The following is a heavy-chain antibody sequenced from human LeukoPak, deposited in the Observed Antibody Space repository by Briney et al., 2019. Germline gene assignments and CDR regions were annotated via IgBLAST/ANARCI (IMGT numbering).Heavy chain of an antibody. CDR1: GGFISNINW. Sequence: SGTLSLTCAVSGGFISNINWWSWVRQPPGRGLEWIGEVHQSGVTNHNPSLKSRVTISLDKSNNQFSLKLNSVTAADTAVYFCAENGPWSLKYWGQGTLVTVSS. J-gene: IGHJ4*02. CDR2: VHQSGVT. D-gene: IGHD2-15*01. V-gene: IGHV4-4*02. CDR3: AENGPWSLKY.